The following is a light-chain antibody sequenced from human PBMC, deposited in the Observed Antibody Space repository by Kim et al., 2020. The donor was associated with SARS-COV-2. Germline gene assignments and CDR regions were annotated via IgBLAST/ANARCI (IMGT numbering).Light chain of an antibody. CDR1: QDITFH. CDR2: DAS. V-gene: IGKV1-33*01. Sequence: DIQMTQSPSSLSASVGDRVTITCQASQDITFHLNWYQQKPGKAPKLLIHDASNLKTGVPFRFTGSGSGTDFSLTISSLQPEDIATYYCQQYSNLVVSFGGVTKVDIK. J-gene: IGKJ4*01. CDR3: QQYSNLVVS.